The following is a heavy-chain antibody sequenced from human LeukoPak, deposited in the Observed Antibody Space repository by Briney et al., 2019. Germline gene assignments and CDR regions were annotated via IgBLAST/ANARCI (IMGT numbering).Heavy chain of an antibody. D-gene: IGHD2-2*01. J-gene: IGHJ5*02. CDR3: ARVDCSSTSCYAAGNWFDP. Sequence: GASVKVSCKASGYTFTSYGISWVRQAPGQGLEWMGWISAYNGNTNYALKLQGRVTMTTDTSTSTAYMELRSLRSDDTAVYYCARVDCSSTSCYAAGNWFDPWGQGTLVTVSS. V-gene: IGHV1-18*04. CDR1: GYTFTSYG. CDR2: ISAYNGNT.